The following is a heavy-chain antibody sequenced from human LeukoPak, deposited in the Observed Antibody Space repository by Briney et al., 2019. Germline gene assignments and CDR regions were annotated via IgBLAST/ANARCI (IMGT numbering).Heavy chain of an antibody. Sequence: GSLRLSCAASGFTFSTYWMTWVRQAPGKGLEWVSAISGSGGSTYYADSVKGRFTISRDNSKNTLYLQMNSLRAEDTAVYYCAKDPPDGDYFDYWGQGTLVTVSS. D-gene: IGHD4-17*01. V-gene: IGHV3-23*01. CDR3: AKDPPDGDYFDY. CDR2: ISGSGGST. CDR1: GFTFSTYW. J-gene: IGHJ4*02.